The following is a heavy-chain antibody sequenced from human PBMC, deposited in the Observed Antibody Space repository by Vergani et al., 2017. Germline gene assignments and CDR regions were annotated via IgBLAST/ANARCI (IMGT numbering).Heavy chain of an antibody. Sequence: QVQLQQWGAGLLKPSETLSLTCAVYGGSFSGYYWSWIRQPPGKGLEWIGEINHSGSTNYTPSLKSRVTISVDTSKNQFSLKLSSVTAADTAVYYCARGHTALISYCSGGSCYSWFDPWGQGTLVTVSS. V-gene: IGHV4-34*01. CDR3: ARGHTALISYCSGGSCYSWFDP. CDR2: INHSGST. D-gene: IGHD2-15*01. CDR1: GGSFSGYY. J-gene: IGHJ5*02.